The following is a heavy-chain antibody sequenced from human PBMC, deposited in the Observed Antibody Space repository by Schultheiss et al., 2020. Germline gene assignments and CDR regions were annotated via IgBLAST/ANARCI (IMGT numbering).Heavy chain of an antibody. CDR2: ISYDGSNK. V-gene: IGHV3-30*03. CDR1: GFPFISYG. J-gene: IGHJ6*02. CDR3: ARDHQWRAYNYGMDV. D-gene: IGHD6-19*01. Sequence: GGSLRLSCAASGFPFISYGMHWVRQAPGKGLEWVAVISYDGSNKYYADSVKGRFTISRDNSKNTLYLQMNSLRAEDTAVYYCARDHQWRAYNYGMDVWGQGTTVTVSS.